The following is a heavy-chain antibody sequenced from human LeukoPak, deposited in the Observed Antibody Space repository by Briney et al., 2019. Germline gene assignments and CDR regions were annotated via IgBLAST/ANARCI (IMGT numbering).Heavy chain of an antibody. CDR2: TYYRSKWYN. CDR3: ARSAGVAAAGDFDY. J-gene: IGHJ4*02. CDR1: GDRVSSNSAA. D-gene: IGHD6-13*01. Sequence: QTLSLACAISGDRVSSNSAAWNWIRQSPSRGLEWLGRTYYRSKWYNDYAVSVKSRITINLDTSKNQFSLQLNSVTPEDTAVYYCARSAGVAAAGDFDYWGQGTLVTVSS. V-gene: IGHV6-1*01.